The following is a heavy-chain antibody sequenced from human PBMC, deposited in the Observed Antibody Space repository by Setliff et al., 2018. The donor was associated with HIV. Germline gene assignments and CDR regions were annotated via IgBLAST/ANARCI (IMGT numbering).Heavy chain of an antibody. D-gene: IGHD3-16*01. Sequence: GASVKVSCKAAGGAFNNYVFSWVRKAPGRGLEWIGTIIPILDTTNYAQKFQDRATITTDESTSTAYMELRSLTSEDTAVYYCGRDLDEAVKDADNYVPLDLWGQGTLVTVSS. CDR2: IIPILDTT. J-gene: IGHJ5*02. CDR3: GRDLDEAVKDADNYVPLDL. V-gene: IGHV1-69*11. CDR1: GGAFNNYV.